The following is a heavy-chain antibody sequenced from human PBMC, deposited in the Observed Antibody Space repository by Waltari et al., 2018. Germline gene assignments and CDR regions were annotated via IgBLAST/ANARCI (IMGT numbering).Heavy chain of an antibody. CDR2: INHSGST. CDR1: GGSFSGYY. D-gene: IGHD3-10*01. J-gene: IGHJ6*02. Sequence: HVQLQQWGAGLLKPSATLSLPCAVYGGSFSGYYWGWIRQPPGKGLGWIGEINHSGSTNYIPSLKSRFTIAVDTSKNQFSLKLSFVAAADTAVYYCATSGLARGMDVWGQGTTVTVSS. CDR3: ATSGLARGMDV. V-gene: IGHV4-34*01.